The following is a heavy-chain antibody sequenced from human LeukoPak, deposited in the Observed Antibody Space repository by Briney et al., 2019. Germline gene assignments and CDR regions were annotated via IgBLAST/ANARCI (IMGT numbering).Heavy chain of an antibody. CDR1: GGSISSYY. D-gene: IGHD3-3*01. V-gene: IGHV4-4*09. CDR3: ARGASPQMENFWSVLYYYYYYMDV. Sequence: SETLSLTCTVSGGSISSYYWSWIRQPPGKGLEWIGYIYTSGSTNYNPSLKSRVTISVDTSKNQFSLKLSSVTAADTAVYYCARGASPQMENFWSVLYYYYYYMDVWGKGTTVTVSS. CDR2: IYTSGST. J-gene: IGHJ6*03.